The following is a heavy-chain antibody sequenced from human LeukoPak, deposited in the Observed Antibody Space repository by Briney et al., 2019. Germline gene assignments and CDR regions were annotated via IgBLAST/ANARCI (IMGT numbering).Heavy chain of an antibody. Sequence: SETLSLTCTVSGGSISSSSYYWGWIRQPPGKGLEWIGSIYYSGSTYYNPSLKSRVTISVDTSKNQFSLKLSSVTAADTAVYYCARHEFYSNWFDPWGQGTLVTVSS. V-gene: IGHV4-39*01. CDR3: ARHEFYSNWFDP. J-gene: IGHJ5*02. CDR2: IYYSGST. D-gene: IGHD4-11*01. CDR1: GGSISSSSYY.